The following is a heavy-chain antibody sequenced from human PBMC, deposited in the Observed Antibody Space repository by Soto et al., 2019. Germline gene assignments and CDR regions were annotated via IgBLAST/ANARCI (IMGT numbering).Heavy chain of an antibody. V-gene: IGHV4-30-4*01. CDR1: GGSISSGDYY. CDR3: ARGFLYCGGDCYVGAFDI. CDR2: IYYSGST. D-gene: IGHD2-21*02. J-gene: IGHJ3*02. Sequence: QVQLQESGPGLVKPSQTLSLTCTVSGGSISSGDYYWSWIRQPPGKGLEWIGYIYYSGSTYYNPSLKSRVTISVDTSKNQFSLKLSSVTAADTAVYYRARGFLYCGGDCYVGAFDIWGQGTMVTVSS.